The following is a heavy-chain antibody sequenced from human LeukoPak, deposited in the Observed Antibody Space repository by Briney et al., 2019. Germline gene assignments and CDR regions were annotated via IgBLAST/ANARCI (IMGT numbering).Heavy chain of an antibody. D-gene: IGHD2-2*01. J-gene: IGHJ4*02. CDR2: INPNSGGT. V-gene: IGHV1-2*02. Sequence: ASVKVSCKASGYTFTGYYMHWVRQAPGQGLEWMGWINPNSGGTNYAQKFQGRVTMTRDTSISTAYMELSRLKSDDTAVYYCARRPRYCSSTSCSFDYWGQGTLVTVSS. CDR3: ARRPRYCSSTSCSFDY. CDR1: GYTFTGYY.